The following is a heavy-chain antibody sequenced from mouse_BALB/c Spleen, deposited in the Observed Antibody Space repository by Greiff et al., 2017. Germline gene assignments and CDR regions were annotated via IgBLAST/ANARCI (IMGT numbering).Heavy chain of an antibody. D-gene: IGHD3-2*01. CDR1: GYTFTNYW. V-gene: IGHV1-63*02. CDR2: IYPGGGYT. Sequence: VQLQQSGAELVRPGTSVKISCKASGYTFTNYWLGWVKQRPGHGLEWIGDIYPGGGYTNYNEKFKGKATLTADTSSSTAYMQLSSLTSEDSAVYFCARGDSSGPLDYWGQGTTLTVSS. CDR3: ARGDSSGPLDY. J-gene: IGHJ2*01.